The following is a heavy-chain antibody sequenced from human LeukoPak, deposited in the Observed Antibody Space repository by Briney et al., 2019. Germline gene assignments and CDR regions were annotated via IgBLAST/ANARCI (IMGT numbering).Heavy chain of an antibody. CDR3: ARDAVDTANAV. V-gene: IGHV3-74*01. J-gene: IGHJ6*02. D-gene: IGHD5-18*01. CDR1: GFAFSSYW. CDR2: ISPDGRDT. Sequence: PGGSLRLSCAASGFAFSSYWMHWVRQAPGKGPIWVSRISPDGRDTIYADSVKGRFTMSRDNAKNTLYLQMNSLRAEDTAVYYCARDAVDTANAVWGQGTTVTVSS.